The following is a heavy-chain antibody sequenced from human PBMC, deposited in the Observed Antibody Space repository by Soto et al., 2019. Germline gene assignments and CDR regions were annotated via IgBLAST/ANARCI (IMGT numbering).Heavy chain of an antibody. Sequence: EVQLVESGGGLVQHGGSLRLSCAASGFTVSNYWMYWVRQAPGKGLEWVSRINSDGSVSSYADSVKGRLTISRDNVKNTLYLQMDSLRAEDTAVYYCARGDCVGGSCYSLAGSFSYYMDAWGKGTTVTVFS. CDR1: GFTVSNYW. CDR3: ARGDCVGGSCYSLAGSFSYYMDA. J-gene: IGHJ6*03. D-gene: IGHD2-15*01. V-gene: IGHV3-74*02. CDR2: INSDGSVS.